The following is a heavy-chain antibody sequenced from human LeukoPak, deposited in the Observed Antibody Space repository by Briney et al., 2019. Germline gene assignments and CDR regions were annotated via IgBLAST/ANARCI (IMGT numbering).Heavy chain of an antibody. CDR2: ISPSGGST. D-gene: IGHD3-9*01. CDR3: ARALAQGGSFDLYYFDS. CDR1: GYTFTSYG. Sequence: ASVKVSCKASGYTFTSYGISWVRQAPGQGLEWMGVISPSGGSTTYAQKFQGRVTLTRDMSTSTSYMELRSLRSDDTAVYYCARALAQGGSFDLYYFDSWGQGSLVTVSS. J-gene: IGHJ4*02. V-gene: IGHV1-18*01.